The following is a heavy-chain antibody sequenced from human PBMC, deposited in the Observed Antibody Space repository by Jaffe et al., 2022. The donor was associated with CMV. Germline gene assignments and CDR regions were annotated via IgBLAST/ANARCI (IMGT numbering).Heavy chain of an antibody. V-gene: IGHV4-39*01. D-gene: IGHD3-10*01. J-gene: IGHJ4*02. CDR2: IYYSGST. CDR1: GGSISSGSYY. CDR3: VRRAAYGSGSYFDY. Sequence: QLQLQESGPGLVKPSETLSLTCTVSGGSISSGSYYWGCIRQPPGKGLEWIATIYYSGSTYYNPSLKSRVTISIDTSKNQFSLKLSSVTAADTAVYYCVRRAAYGSGSYFDYWGQGTLVTVSS.